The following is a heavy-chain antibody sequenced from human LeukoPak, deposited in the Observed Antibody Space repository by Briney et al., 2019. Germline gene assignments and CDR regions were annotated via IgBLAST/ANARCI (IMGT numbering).Heavy chain of an antibody. Sequence: SETLSLTCAVSGYSISSGYYWGWIRQPPGKGLEWIGSMYHNRGTYYNPSLKSRVTISKDTSKNQFSLRLSSVTAADTAVYYCASYYASGVSAYDYFGMDVWGKGTTVTVS. CDR3: ASYYASGVSAYDYFGMDV. CDR1: GYSISSGYY. J-gene: IGHJ6*04. V-gene: IGHV4-38-2*01. D-gene: IGHD3-10*01. CDR2: MYHNRGT.